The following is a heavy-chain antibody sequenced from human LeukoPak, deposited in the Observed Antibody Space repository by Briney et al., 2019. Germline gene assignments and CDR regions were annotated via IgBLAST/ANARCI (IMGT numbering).Heavy chain of an antibody. J-gene: IGHJ5*02. CDR2: IYHSGST. V-gene: IGHV4-38-2*01. D-gene: IGHD6-13*01. Sequence: PSETLSLTCAVSGYSISSGYYWGWIRQPPGKGLEWIGSIYHSGSTYYNPSLKSRVTISVDTSKNQFSLRLSSVTAADTAVYYCARGAIAAAGLGWSDPWGQGTLVTVSS. CDR3: ARGAIAAAGLGWSDP. CDR1: GYSISSGYY.